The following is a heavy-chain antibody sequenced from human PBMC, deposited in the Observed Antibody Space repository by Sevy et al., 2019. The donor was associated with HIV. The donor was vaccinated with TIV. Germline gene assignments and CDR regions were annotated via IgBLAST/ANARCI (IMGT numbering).Heavy chain of an antibody. CDR3: AREGGVATTGDHDAFDI. Sequence: ASVKVSCKASGDTFSTYGLSWVRQAPGQGLEWMGGIIPIFGTPNYAQKFQGRVTITAYESASTVYMELSSLRSEDTAVYYCAREGGVATTGDHDAFDIWGHGTLVTVSS. CDR2: IIPIFGTP. D-gene: IGHD7-27*01. CDR1: GDTFSTYG. J-gene: IGHJ3*02. V-gene: IGHV1-69*13.